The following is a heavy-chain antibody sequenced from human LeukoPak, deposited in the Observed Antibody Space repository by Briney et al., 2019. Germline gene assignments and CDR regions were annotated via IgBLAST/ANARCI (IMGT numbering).Heavy chain of an antibody. D-gene: IGHD1-26*01. CDR3: ARDLGSGSNYRYYYGMDV. CDR2: ISTTSSII. CDR1: GFTVRYYS. Sequence: GGSLRLSYAASGFTVRYYSMNWVRQAPGKGLEWVSYISTTSSIIYYADSVKGRFTISRDNAKNSLYLQMNSLRDEDMAVYYCARDLGSGSNYRYYYGMDVGGQGTTVTVSS. V-gene: IGHV3-48*02. J-gene: IGHJ6*02.